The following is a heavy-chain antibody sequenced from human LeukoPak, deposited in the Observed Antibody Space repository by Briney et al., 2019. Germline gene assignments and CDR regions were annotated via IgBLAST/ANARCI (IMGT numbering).Heavy chain of an antibody. J-gene: IGHJ4*02. CDR2: IKEDGSVK. Sequence: GGSLRLSCTASGFTFSSHWMTWVRQPPGKGLEWVANIKEDGSVKYYVDSVKGRFTISRDNTKNALYLQMNSLRANDTAVYFCARDSTWLLDYWGQGTLITVSS. CDR1: GFTFSSHW. CDR3: ARDSTWLLDY. D-gene: IGHD6-19*01. V-gene: IGHV3-7*03.